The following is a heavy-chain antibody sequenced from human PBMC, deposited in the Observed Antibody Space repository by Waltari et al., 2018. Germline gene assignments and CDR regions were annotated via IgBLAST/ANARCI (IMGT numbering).Heavy chain of an antibody. CDR3: TRERRQLELVASFDV. Sequence: QVQLQESGPGLVESSETLSLTCTISGGSIRSYYWSWIRQPAGKGLEWIGRIYSSGSTNYSPSLDSRVSMSIDTSTNQFSLKLKSVTAADTAIYYCTRERRQLELVASFDVWGHGTKVSVSS. V-gene: IGHV4-4*07. D-gene: IGHD1-1*01. J-gene: IGHJ3*01. CDR1: GGSIRSYY. CDR2: IYSSGST.